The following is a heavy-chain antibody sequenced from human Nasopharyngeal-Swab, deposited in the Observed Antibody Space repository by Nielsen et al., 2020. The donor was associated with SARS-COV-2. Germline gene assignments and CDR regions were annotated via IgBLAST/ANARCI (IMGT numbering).Heavy chain of an antibody. V-gene: IGHV3-21*01. Sequence: GGSLRLSCAGSGFTFSSYSMNWVRQAPGKGLEWISSINWDSRYIYHADSVKGRFTISSDNAKNSLYLQMTCLRAEDTAVYYCVRGTIVGAAGYDYWGQGTLLTVSS. D-gene: IGHD1-26*01. CDR1: GFTFSSYS. CDR2: INWDSRYI. CDR3: VRGTIVGAAGYDY. J-gene: IGHJ4*02.